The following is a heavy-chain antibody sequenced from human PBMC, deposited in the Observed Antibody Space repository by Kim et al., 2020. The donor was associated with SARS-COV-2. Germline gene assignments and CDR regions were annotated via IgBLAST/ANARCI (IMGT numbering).Heavy chain of an antibody. D-gene: IGHD3-10*01. CDR3: AKKFSYGSGTYFYHFDY. V-gene: IGHV3-23*01. J-gene: IGHJ4*02. Sequence: VKGRFTISRDNSKNTLYLQMNSLRAEDTAVYYCAKKFSYGSGTYFYHFDYWGQGTLVTVSS.